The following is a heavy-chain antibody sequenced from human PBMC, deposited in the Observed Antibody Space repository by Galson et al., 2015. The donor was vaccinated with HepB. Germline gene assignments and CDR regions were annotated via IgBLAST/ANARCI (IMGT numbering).Heavy chain of an antibody. Sequence: SVKVSCKASGYTFTSYGISWVRQAPGQGLEWMGWISAYNGNTNYAQKLQGRVTMTTDTSTSTAYMELRSLRSDDTAVYYCARDRSSGYYSSYYYYGMDVWGQGTTVTVSS. CDR3: ARDRSSGYYSSYYYYGMDV. CDR1: GYTFTSYG. D-gene: IGHD3-22*01. CDR2: ISAYNGNT. J-gene: IGHJ6*02. V-gene: IGHV1-18*04.